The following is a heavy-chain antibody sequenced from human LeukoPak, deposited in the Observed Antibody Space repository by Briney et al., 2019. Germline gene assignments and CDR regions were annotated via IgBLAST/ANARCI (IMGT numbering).Heavy chain of an antibody. CDR2: ISSSGSTI. CDR3: ASWARSLGVLMVYASA. D-gene: IGHD2-8*01. J-gene: IGHJ4*02. V-gene: IGHV3-11*04. CDR1: GFTFSDYY. Sequence: PGGSLRLSCAASGFTFSDYYMSWIRQAPGKGLEGVSYISSSGSTIYYADSVKGRFTISRDNAKNSLYLQMNSLRAEDTAVYYCASWARSLGVLMVYASAWGQGTLVTVSS.